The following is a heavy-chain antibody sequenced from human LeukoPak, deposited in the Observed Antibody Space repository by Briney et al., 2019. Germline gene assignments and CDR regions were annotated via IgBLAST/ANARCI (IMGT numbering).Heavy chain of an antibody. CDR3: ARHRGAIVVVPAATSTNFNGMDV. CDR2: IYPGDSDT. CDR1: GYSFTSYW. Sequence: GESLKISCKGSGYSFTSYWIGWVRQMPGKGLEWMGIIYPGDSDTRYSPSFQGQVTISADKSISTAYLQWSSLKASDTAMYYCARHRGAIVVVPAATSTNFNGMDVWGQGTTVTVSS. J-gene: IGHJ6*02. V-gene: IGHV5-51*01. D-gene: IGHD2-2*01.